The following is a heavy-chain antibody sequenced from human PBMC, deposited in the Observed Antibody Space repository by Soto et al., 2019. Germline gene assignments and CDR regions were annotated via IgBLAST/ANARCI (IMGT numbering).Heavy chain of an antibody. CDR2: ISAYNGNT. J-gene: IGHJ5*02. CDR3: ARDSGPPPLITMVRGVIDPWLDP. D-gene: IGHD3-10*01. V-gene: IGHV1-18*01. CDR1: GYTFTSYG. Sequence: QVQLVQSGAEVKKPGASVKVSCKASGYTFTSYGISWVRQAPGQGLEWMGWISAYNGNTNYAQKLQGRVTMTTDTSASTTYMELGGLRSDDTAVDYCARDSGPPPLITMVRGVIDPWLDPLGQGTLVTVSS.